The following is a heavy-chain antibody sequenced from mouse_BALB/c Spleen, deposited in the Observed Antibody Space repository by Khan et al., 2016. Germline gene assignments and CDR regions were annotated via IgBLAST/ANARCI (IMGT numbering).Heavy chain of an antibody. D-gene: IGHD1-2*01. V-gene: IGHV1S81*02. CDR2: INPSNGGT. CDR1: GYTFTSYY. CDR3: TRGTHYYGYYFDY. J-gene: IGHJ2*01. Sequence: QVQLKESGAELVKPGASVKLSCKAAGYTFTSYYMYWVKQRPGQGLEWIGEINPSNGGTNFNEKFKSKATLTVDKSSSTAYMQLSSLTSEDSAVXYCTRGTHYYGYYFDYWGQGTTLTVSS.